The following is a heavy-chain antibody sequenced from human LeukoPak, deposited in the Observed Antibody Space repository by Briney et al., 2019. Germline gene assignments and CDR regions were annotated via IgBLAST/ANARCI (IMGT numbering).Heavy chain of an antibody. Sequence: EAGGSLRLSCAASGFTFSSYAMSWVRQAPGKGLEWVSSISSSSSYIYYADSVKGRFTISRDNSKNTLYLQMNSLRAEDTAVYYCAKGPAFTIFGVVIWYYFDYWGQGTLVTVSS. CDR2: ISSSSSYI. CDR1: GFTFSSYA. D-gene: IGHD3-3*01. CDR3: AKGPAFTIFGVVIWYYFDY. V-gene: IGHV3-23*01. J-gene: IGHJ4*02.